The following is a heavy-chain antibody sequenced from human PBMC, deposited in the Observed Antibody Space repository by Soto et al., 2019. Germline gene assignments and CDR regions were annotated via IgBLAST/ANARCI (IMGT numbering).Heavy chain of an antibody. D-gene: IGHD6-6*01. Sequence: PSETLSLTCAVYGGSFSGYYWSWIRQPPGKGLEWIGEINHSGSTNYNPSLKSRVTISVDTSKNQFSLKLSPVTAADTAVYYCARGPKWQLGGYYYYYYGMDVWGQGTTVTVSS. CDR1: GGSFSGYY. CDR2: INHSGST. CDR3: ARGPKWQLGGYYYYYYGMDV. V-gene: IGHV4-34*01. J-gene: IGHJ6*02.